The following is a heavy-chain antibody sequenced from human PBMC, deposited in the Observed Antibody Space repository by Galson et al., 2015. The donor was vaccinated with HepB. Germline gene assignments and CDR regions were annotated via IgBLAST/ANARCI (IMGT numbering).Heavy chain of an antibody. Sequence: SLRLSCAASGFTFSSYGMHWVRQAPGKGLEWVAVISYDGSNKYYADSVKGRFTISRDNSKNTLYLQMNSLRAEDTAVYYCAKSMGYSGYPQNWFDPWGQGTLVTVSS. CDR1: GFTFSSYG. J-gene: IGHJ5*02. CDR3: AKSMGYSGYPQNWFDP. D-gene: IGHD5-12*01. CDR2: ISYDGSNK. V-gene: IGHV3-30*18.